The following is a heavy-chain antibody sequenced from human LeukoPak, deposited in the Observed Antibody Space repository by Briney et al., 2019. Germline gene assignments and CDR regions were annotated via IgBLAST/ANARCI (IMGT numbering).Heavy chain of an antibody. CDR3: ARVSSWDPYFDY. Sequence: SGGSLRLSCATSGFTFSDHSMDWVRQAPGKGLEWVSYISSSGSTIYYADSVKGRFTISRDNAKNSLYLQMNSLRAEDTAVYYCARVSSWDPYFDYWGQGTLVTVSS. CDR1: GFTFSDHS. V-gene: IGHV3-11*04. D-gene: IGHD6-13*01. CDR2: ISSSGSTI. J-gene: IGHJ4*02.